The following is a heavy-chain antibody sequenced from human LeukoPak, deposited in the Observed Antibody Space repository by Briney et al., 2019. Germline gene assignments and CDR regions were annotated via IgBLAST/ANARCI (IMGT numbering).Heavy chain of an antibody. V-gene: IGHV3-11*04. CDR2: ISSSGSTI. CDR3: AREKIAAAGREYYFDY. D-gene: IGHD6-13*01. CDR1: GFTFRDYY. J-gene: IGHJ4*02. Sequence: GGSLRLSCAASGFTFRDYYMSWIRQAPGKGLEWVSYISSSGSTIYYTDSVKGRFTISRDNAKNSLNLQMNSLRAEDTAVYYCAREKIAAAGREYYFDYWGQGTLVTVSS.